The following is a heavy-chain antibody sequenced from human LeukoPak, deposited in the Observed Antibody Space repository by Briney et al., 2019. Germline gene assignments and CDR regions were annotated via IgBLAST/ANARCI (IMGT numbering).Heavy chain of an antibody. CDR3: ARDRDTAMVTSGFSDY. V-gene: IGHV3-21*01. Sequence: GGSLRLSCAASGFTFSSYSVNWVRQAPGKGLEWVSSISTTSSYIYYADSVKGRFTISRDNAKNSLYLQMNSLRAEDTAVYYCARDRDTAMVTSGFSDYWGQGTLVTVSS. CDR2: ISTTSSYI. D-gene: IGHD5-18*01. J-gene: IGHJ4*02. CDR1: GFTFSSYS.